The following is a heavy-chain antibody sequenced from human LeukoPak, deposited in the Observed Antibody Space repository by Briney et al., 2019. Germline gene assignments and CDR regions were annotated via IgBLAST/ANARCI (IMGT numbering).Heavy chain of an antibody. D-gene: IGHD1-26*01. CDR1: GFIFSSSA. CDR2: VDGRGSGT. Sequence: GGSLRLSCAASGFIFSSSAITWVRQAPGKGLEWVSTVDGRGSGTFYADSVKGRFTVSRDNSKNTLYLQMNSLRAEDTAVYYCTKGGARSQTPDCWGQGTLVTVSS. CDR3: TKGGARSQTPDC. J-gene: IGHJ4*02. V-gene: IGHV3-23*01.